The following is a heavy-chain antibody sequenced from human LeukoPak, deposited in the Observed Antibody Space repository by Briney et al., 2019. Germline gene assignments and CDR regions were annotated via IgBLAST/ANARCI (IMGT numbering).Heavy chain of an antibody. Sequence: GGSLRLSCAASGFTFSSYGMHWVRQAPGRGLEWVAFIRHDGSNKKYADSVKGRFTISRDNTKNTLYLQMNSLRAEDTAVYYCAKDRHAPGRYDSWGQGTLVTVSS. V-gene: IGHV3-30*02. CDR2: IRHDGSNK. CDR1: GFTFSSYG. CDR3: AKDRHAPGRYDS. J-gene: IGHJ5*01.